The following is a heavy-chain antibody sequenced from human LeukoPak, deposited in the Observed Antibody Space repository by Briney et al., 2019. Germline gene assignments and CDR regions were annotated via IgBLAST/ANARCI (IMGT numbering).Heavy chain of an antibody. CDR2: INHSGST. CDR3: ARHRHSWYYFDY. D-gene: IGHD6-13*01. Sequence: SETLSLTCAVYGGSFSGYYWSWIRQPPGKGLEWIGEINHSGSTNYNPSLKSRVTISVDTSKNQFSLKLSSVTAADTAVYYCARHRHSWYYFDYWGQGTLVTVSS. V-gene: IGHV4-34*01. J-gene: IGHJ4*02. CDR1: GGSFSGYY.